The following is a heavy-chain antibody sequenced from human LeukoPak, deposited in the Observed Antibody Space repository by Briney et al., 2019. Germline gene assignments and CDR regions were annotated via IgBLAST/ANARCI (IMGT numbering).Heavy chain of an antibody. CDR2: INHSGST. J-gene: IGHJ5*02. V-gene: IGHV4-34*01. D-gene: IGHD2-2*01. CDR1: GGSFSGYY. Sequence: SETLSLTCAVYGGSFSGYYWSWIRQPPGKGLEWTGEINHSGSTNYNPSLKSRVTISVDTSKNQFSLKLSSVTAADTAVYYCARGGDEDKYIVVVSAPEREKAYNWFDPWGQGTLVTVSS. CDR3: ARGGDEDKYIVVVSAPEREKAYNWFDP.